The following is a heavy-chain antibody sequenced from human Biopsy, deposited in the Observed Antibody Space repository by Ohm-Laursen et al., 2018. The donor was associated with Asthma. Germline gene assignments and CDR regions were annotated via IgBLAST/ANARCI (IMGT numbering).Heavy chain of an antibody. Sequence: TLSLTCTVSFGSITSGGYYWTWIRQHPGKGLEWIGFIYYSGSTYYNPSLKSRVSISIDTSKNQFSPKLSSVTAADTAVYYRARAQDYYDSRGYYRSFDYWGQGTLVTVSS. V-gene: IGHV4-31*03. J-gene: IGHJ4*02. CDR2: IYYSGST. D-gene: IGHD3-22*01. CDR3: ARAQDYYDSRGYYRSFDY. CDR1: FGSITSGGYY.